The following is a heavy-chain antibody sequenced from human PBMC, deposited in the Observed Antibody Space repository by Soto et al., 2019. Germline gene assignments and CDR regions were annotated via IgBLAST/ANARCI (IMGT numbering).Heavy chain of an antibody. V-gene: IGHV3-48*04. CDR1: GFTFSSYS. Sequence: GGSLRLSCAASGFTFSSYSMNWVRQAPGKGMEWVXYXSXXXSXIXXXDXXXXRFTISRDNAKNSLYLQMKSLRAEDTAVYYCARHGDYTFKDYFDYWGQGTLVTVSS. J-gene: IGHJ4*02. D-gene: IGHD4-17*01. CDR3: ARHGDYTFKDYFDY. CDR2: XSXXXSXI.